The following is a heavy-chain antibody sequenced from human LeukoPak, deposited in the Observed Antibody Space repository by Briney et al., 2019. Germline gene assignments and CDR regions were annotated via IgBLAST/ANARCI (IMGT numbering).Heavy chain of an antibody. CDR3: AKDLITMVRGVMVY. CDR2: IRYDGSNK. D-gene: IGHD3-10*01. V-gene: IGHV3-30*02. Sequence: GGSLRLSCAASGFTFSSYGMHWVRQAPSKGLEWVAFIRYDGSNKYYADSVKGRFTISRDNSKNTLYLQMNSLRAEDTAVYYCAKDLITMVRGVMVYWGQGTLVTVSS. J-gene: IGHJ4*02. CDR1: GFTFSSYG.